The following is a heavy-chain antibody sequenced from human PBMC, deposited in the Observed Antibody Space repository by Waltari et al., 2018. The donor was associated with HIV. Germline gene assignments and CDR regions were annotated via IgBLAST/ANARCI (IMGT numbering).Heavy chain of an antibody. J-gene: IGHJ4*02. CDR1: GCNFSGYA. CDR3: ARDGSCWFTLVDY. Sequence: QVHLVESGGGVVQPGRSLRLSCAASGCNFSGYALDWVRQGPGKGLEWVAVISKDGGNKYYGDSVKGRFTISRDNSKHTLYLHMNSLRPEDTAVYYWARDGSCWFTLVDYWGQGTLVSVSS. D-gene: IGHD6-19*01. CDR2: ISKDGGNK. V-gene: IGHV3-30*01.